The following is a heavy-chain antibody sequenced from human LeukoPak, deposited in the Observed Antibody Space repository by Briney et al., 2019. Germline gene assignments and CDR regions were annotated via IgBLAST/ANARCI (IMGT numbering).Heavy chain of an antibody. J-gene: IGHJ4*02. CDR1: GFTFSHYS. CDR3: ARDLSGSYLLDY. V-gene: IGHV3-48*01. CDR2: ISSSSGTI. D-gene: IGHD1-26*01. Sequence: GGSLRLSCAASGFTFSHYSMNWVRQAPGKGLEWVSYISSSSGTIYYADSVKGRFTISRDNAQNSLFLQMNSLRGEDTAVYYCARDLSGSYLLDYWGQGTLVTVSS.